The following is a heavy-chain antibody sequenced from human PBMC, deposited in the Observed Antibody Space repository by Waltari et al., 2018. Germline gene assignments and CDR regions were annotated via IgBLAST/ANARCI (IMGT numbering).Heavy chain of an antibody. Sequence: EVQLLGSGGGLVHPGGSLRISSAASGSSFSNSAMTWVPHVPRKGQGKGQEWVSTIGVYCTTYYPDSVKGRFTISRDNSKNTLFLQMNSLRAEDTAVYYCAKFVVSGGPPSFDYWAQGILVTVSS. CDR1: GSSFSNSA. CDR3: AKFVVSGGPPSFDY. D-gene: IGHD2-15*01. V-gene: IGHV3-23*01. J-gene: IGHJ4*02. CDR2: IGVYCTT.